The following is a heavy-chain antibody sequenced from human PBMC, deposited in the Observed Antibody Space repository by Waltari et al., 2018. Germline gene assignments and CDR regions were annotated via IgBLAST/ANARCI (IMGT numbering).Heavy chain of an antibody. CDR1: GGSISSGSYY. Sequence: QVQLQESGPGLVKPSQTLSLTCTVSGGSISSGSYYWRWIRQPAGKGLEWIGRIHTRGSTNYNPSQQSRGTISVDTSKNQFSLKLSSVTAADTAVYYCAREDRRELLVFDYWGQGTLVTVSS. D-gene: IGHD1-26*01. J-gene: IGHJ4*02. CDR2: IHTRGST. V-gene: IGHV4-61*02. CDR3: AREDRRELLVFDY.